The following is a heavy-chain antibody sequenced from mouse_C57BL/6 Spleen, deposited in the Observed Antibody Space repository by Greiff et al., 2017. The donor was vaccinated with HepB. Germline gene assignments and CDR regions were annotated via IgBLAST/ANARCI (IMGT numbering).Heavy chain of an antibody. CDR1: GYTFTDYY. CDR3: ARGRSYYFDY. Sequence: EVQLQQSGPELVKPGASVKISCKASGYTFTDYYMNWVQQSHGKSLEWIGDINPNNGGTSYNQKFKGKATLTVDKSSSTTYMELRSLTSEDSAVYYCARGRSYYFDYWGQGTTLTVSS. V-gene: IGHV1-26*01. CDR2: INPNNGGT. J-gene: IGHJ2*01.